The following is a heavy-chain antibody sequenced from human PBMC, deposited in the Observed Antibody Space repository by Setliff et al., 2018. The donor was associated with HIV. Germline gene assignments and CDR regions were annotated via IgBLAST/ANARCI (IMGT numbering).Heavy chain of an antibody. J-gene: IGHJ4*01. Sequence: LRLSCAASGFTFTNYGMSWVRQAPGEGLEWIAVISRSGSDTFYTDSVKGRFTISRDNSKNTLYLQINGLRVEDTAIYYCAKDGISGGAYPPYYFDYWGHGTRVTVS. V-gene: IGHV3-23*01. D-gene: IGHD2-15*01. CDR3: AKDGISGGAYPPYYFDY. CDR2: ISRSGSDT. CDR1: GFTFTNYG.